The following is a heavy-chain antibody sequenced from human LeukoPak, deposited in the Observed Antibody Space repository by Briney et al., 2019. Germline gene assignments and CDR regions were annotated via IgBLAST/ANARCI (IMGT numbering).Heavy chain of an antibody. D-gene: IGHD1-26*01. V-gene: IGHV1-8*03. CDR3: AREGRIVGATDAFDI. CDR1: GYTFTSYD. CDR2: MNPNSGNT. J-gene: IGHJ3*02. Sequence: ASVKVSRKASGYTFTSYDINWVRQATGQGLEWMGWMNPNSGNTGYAQKFQGRVTITRNTSISTAYMELSSLRSEDTAVYYCAREGRIVGATDAFDIWGQGTMVTVSS.